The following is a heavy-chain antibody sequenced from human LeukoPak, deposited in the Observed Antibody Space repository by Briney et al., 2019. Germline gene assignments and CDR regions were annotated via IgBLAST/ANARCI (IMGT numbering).Heavy chain of an antibody. CDR2: ISWNSGSI. CDR1: GFTFDDYA. J-gene: IGHJ6*02. Sequence: QPGRSLRLSCAASGFTFDDYAMHWVRQAPGKGLEWVSGISWNSGSIGYADSVKGRFTISRDNAKNSLYLQMNSLRAEDTALYYCAKDILVYYGMDVWGRGTTVTVSS. V-gene: IGHV3-9*01. D-gene: IGHD2/OR15-2a*01. CDR3: AKDILVYYGMDV.